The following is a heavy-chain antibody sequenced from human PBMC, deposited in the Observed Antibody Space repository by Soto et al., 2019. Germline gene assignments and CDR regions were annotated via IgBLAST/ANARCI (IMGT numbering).Heavy chain of an antibody. V-gene: IGHV1-2*02. CDR3: ARDEGGYMDV. Sequence: ASLKVSCKTSGYTFTGDYMHWVRQAPGQGLEWMGWINPNSGGTNYAQKFQGRVTMTRDTSISTAYMELSRLRSDDTAVYYCARDEGGYMDVWGQGTTVTVSS. J-gene: IGHJ6*02. CDR2: INPNSGGT. CDR1: GYTFTGDY. D-gene: IGHD1-26*01.